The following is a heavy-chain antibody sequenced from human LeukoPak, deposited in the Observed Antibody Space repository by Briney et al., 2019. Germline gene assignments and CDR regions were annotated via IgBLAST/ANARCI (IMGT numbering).Heavy chain of an antibody. J-gene: IGHJ4*02. CDR1: GFTFNTYW. V-gene: IGHV3-74*01. Sequence: GGSLRLSCAACGFTFNTYWMHWVRQAPGKGLVWVSRINNDGSDMSYADSVKGRFTISRDNAKNTLYLQMNSLRVEDTAVYYCARVFHLIDHWGQGTLVTVSS. CDR3: ARVFHLIDH. CDR2: INNDGSDM.